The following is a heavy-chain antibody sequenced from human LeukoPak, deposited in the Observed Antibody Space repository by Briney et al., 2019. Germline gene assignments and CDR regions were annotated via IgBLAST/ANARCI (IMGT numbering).Heavy chain of an antibody. J-gene: IGHJ4*02. CDR2: ISSSSTAI. CDR1: GFTFSSYN. CDR3: AREGRDGYENDY. D-gene: IGHD5-12*01. V-gene: IGHV3-48*04. Sequence: GGSLRLSCVASGFTFSSYNMNWVRQAPGKGLEWVSYISSSSTAIYCADSVKGRFTISRDNAKNSLYLQMNSLRAEDTAVYYCAREGRDGYENDYWGQGTLVTVSS.